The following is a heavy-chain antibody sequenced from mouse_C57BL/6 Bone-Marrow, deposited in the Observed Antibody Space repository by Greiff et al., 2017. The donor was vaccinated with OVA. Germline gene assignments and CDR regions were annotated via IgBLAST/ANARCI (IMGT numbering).Heavy chain of an antibody. Sequence: VQLQQSGAELARPGASVKLSCTASGYTFTSYGISWVKQRTGQGLEWIGEIYPRSGNTYYNEKFKGKATLTADKSSSTAYMELRSLTSEDSAVYFCARLVRLGRRAMDYWGQGTSVTVSS. CDR1: GYTFTSYG. CDR2: IYPRSGNT. D-gene: IGHD4-1*01. CDR3: ARLVRLGRRAMDY. J-gene: IGHJ4*01. V-gene: IGHV1-81*01.